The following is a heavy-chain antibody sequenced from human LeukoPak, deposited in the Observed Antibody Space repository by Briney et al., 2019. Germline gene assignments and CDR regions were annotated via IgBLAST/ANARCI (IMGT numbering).Heavy chain of an antibody. V-gene: IGHV3-23*01. CDR2: ISGSGGST. Sequence: GGSLRLSCAASGFTFSSYAMSWGRQAPGKGLEWVSAISGSGGSTYYADSAKGRFTISRDNSKNTLYLQMNSLRAEDTAVYYCATSAYCSSTSCSSPAGILYYYYYYMDVWGKGTTVTVSS. CDR1: GFTFSSYA. J-gene: IGHJ6*03. CDR3: ATSAYCSSTSCSSPAGILYYYYYYMDV. D-gene: IGHD2-2*01.